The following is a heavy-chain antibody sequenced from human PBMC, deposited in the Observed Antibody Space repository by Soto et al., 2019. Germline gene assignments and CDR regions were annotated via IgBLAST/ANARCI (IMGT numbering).Heavy chain of an antibody. D-gene: IGHD3-10*01. V-gene: IGHV4-31*03. Sequence: QVQLQESGPGLVKPSQTLSLTCTVSGGSISSGDYYWSWLRQHPGKGLEWIGYIYYSGNTYYNPSLKSRVIISVDTSKNQFSLKLSSVTAADTAVYYCAREVRGMVRGIITNYYYYMDVWGKGTTVTVSS. CDR2: IYYSGNT. J-gene: IGHJ6*03. CDR3: AREVRGMVRGIITNYYYYMDV. CDR1: GGSISSGDYY.